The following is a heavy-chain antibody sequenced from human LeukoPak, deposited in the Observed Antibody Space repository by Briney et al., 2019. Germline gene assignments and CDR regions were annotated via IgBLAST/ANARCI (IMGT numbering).Heavy chain of an antibody. CDR1: GFTVSSNY. CDR2: IYSGGST. D-gene: IGHD3-10*01. J-gene: IGHJ4*02. CDR3: AKEGESYRFDY. V-gene: IGHV3-66*02. Sequence: GGSLRLSCAASGFTVSSNYMSWVRQAPGKGLEWVSVIYSGGSTYYADSVKGRFTISRDNSKSTLYLQMNSLRAEDTAVYYCAKEGESYRFDYWGQGTLVTVSS.